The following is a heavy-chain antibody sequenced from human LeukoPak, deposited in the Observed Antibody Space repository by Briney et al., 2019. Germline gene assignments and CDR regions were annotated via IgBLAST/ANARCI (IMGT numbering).Heavy chain of an antibody. CDR3: ARAGRGAPYFDWPKWGIRPFDY. CDR2: ISSSSSTI. CDR1: GFTFSSYS. V-gene: IGHV3-48*01. D-gene: IGHD3-9*01. Sequence: GGSLRLSCAASGFTFSSYSMNWVRQAPGKGLEWVSYISSSSSTIYYADSVKGRFTISRDNAKNSLYLQMNSLRAEDTAVYYCARAGRGAPYFDWPKWGIRPFDYWGQGTLVTVSS. J-gene: IGHJ4*02.